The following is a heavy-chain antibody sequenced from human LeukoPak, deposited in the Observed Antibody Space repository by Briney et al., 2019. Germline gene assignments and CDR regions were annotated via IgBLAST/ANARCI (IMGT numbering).Heavy chain of an antibody. CDR1: GFTFSRNW. CDR2: IKQDGSEK. D-gene: IGHD2-2*01. CDR3: ARDSAYCSSTSCVGDAFDI. V-gene: IGHV3-7*03. Sequence: GGSLRLSCAASGFTFSRNWMSWVRQAPGKGLEWVANIKQDGSEKNYVDSVKGRFTISRDNAKNSLYLQMNSLRAEDTAVYYCARDSAYCSSTSCVGDAFDIWGQRTMVTVSS. J-gene: IGHJ3*02.